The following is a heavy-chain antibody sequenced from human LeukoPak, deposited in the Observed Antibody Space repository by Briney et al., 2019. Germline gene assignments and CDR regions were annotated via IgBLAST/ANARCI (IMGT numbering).Heavy chain of an antibody. J-gene: IGHJ4*02. V-gene: IGHV3-23*01. CDR1: GFTFSSYA. Sequence: GGSLRLSCAASGFTFSSYAMSWVRQAPGKGLEWVSAISGSGGSTYYADSVKGRFTISRDNAKNSLYLQMNSLRAEDTAVYYCAREFSYDILTGYYARDYWGQGTLVTVSS. CDR3: AREFSYDILTGYYARDY. D-gene: IGHD3-9*01. CDR2: ISGSGGST.